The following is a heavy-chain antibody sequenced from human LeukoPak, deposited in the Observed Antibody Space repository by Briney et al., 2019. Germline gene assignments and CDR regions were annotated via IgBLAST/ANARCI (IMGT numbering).Heavy chain of an antibody. CDR3: ARWYYNSSGYVFDY. J-gene: IGHJ4*02. V-gene: IGHV1-69*02. CDR2: IIPILGIA. Sequence: SVKVSFKASGGTFSSYTISWVRQAPGQGLEWMGRIIPILGIANYAQKFQGRVAITADKSTSTAYMELSSLRSEDTAVYYCARWYYNSSGYVFDYWGQGTLVTVSS. D-gene: IGHD3-22*01. CDR1: GGTFSSYT.